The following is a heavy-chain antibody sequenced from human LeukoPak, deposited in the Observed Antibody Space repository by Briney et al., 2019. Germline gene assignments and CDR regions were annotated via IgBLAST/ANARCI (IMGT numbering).Heavy chain of an antibody. D-gene: IGHD3-3*01. CDR2: IKQDGSEK. J-gene: IGHJ6*03. CDR1: GFTFSSYW. Sequence: GGSLRLSCAASGFTFSSYWMSWVRQAPGKGLEWVANIKQDGSEKYYVDSVKGRFTISRDNAKNSLYLQMNGLRAEDTAVYYCARDEISGSELRFLEWLSNYYYYMDVWGKGTTVTVSS. V-gene: IGHV3-7*01. CDR3: ARDEISGSELRFLEWLSNYYYYMDV.